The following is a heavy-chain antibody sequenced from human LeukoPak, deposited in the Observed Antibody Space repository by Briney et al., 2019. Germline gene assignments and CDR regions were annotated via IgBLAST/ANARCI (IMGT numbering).Heavy chain of an antibody. Sequence: SETLSLTCTVSGGSISSSSYYWSWIRQPPGKGLEWIGYVFYSGSTNYNPSLKSRVTISVDTSKNQLSLRLSSVTAADTAMYYCARLLVGYDIVTGYHYYFDYWGQGTLVTVSS. CDR2: VFYSGST. D-gene: IGHD3-9*01. V-gene: IGHV4-61*05. CDR3: ARLLVGYDIVTGYHYYFDY. J-gene: IGHJ4*02. CDR1: GGSISSSSYY.